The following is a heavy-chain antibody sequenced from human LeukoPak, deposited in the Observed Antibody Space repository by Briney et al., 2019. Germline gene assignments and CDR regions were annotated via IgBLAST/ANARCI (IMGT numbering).Heavy chain of an antibody. D-gene: IGHD4-23*01. J-gene: IGHJ6*02. CDR1: GFAFRNYW. V-gene: IGHV3-7*01. Sequence: PGGSLRLSCGASGFAFRNYWMSWVRQAPGKGLEWVANIQQDGSEKNYIDSVQGRFTISRDNAKNSLYLQMNSLRAEDTAVYYCARHNYGGNPLYYYYYGMDVWGQGTTVTVSS. CDR2: IQQDGSEK. CDR3: ARHNYGGNPLYYYYYGMDV.